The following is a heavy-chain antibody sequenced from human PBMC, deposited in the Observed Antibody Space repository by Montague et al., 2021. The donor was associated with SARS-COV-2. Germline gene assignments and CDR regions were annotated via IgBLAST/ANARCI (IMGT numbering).Heavy chain of an antibody. CDR3: ARDPWRITIFGVVTRYGMDV. V-gene: IGHV4-61*01. CDR2: IYYSGST. Sequence: SETLSLTCIVSGGSVSSGSYYWSWIRQPPGKGLEWIGYIYYSGSTNYXXXLKSRVTISVDTSKNQFSRKLSSVTAADTAVYYCARDPWRITIFGVVTRYGMDVWGQGTTVTVSS. CDR1: GGSVSSGSYY. D-gene: IGHD3-3*01. J-gene: IGHJ6*02.